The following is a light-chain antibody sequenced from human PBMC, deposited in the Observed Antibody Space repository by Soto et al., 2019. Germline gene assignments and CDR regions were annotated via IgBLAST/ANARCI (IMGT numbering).Light chain of an antibody. CDR2: KAS. V-gene: IGKV1-5*03. CDR3: QQYNTYSQT. Sequence: DIQMTQSPSTLSASVGDRVTITCRASEGISRWLAWYQQKPGKAPKLLIYKASTLKSGVPSRFSGSGSGTEYTLTIGSLQPEDFATYFCQQYNTYSQTFGQGTKVDIK. CDR1: EGISRW. J-gene: IGKJ1*01.